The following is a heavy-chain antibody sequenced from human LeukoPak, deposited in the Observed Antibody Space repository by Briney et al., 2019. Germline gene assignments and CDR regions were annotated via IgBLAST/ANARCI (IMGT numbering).Heavy chain of an antibody. V-gene: IGHV1-69*13. J-gene: IGHJ5*02. D-gene: IGHD3-16*01. CDR3: ARGSLVEEFGGVMLGS. Sequence: ASVKVSCKASGGTFSSYAISWVRQAPGQGLEWVGGIIPIFGTANYAQKFQGRVTITADESTSTAYMELSSLRSEDTAVYYCARGSLVEEFGGVMLGSWGQGTLVTVSS. CDR1: GGTFSSYA. CDR2: IIPIFGTA.